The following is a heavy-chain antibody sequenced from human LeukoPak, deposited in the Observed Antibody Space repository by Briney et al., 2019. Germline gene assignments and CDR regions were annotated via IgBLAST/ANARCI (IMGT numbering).Heavy chain of an antibody. CDR3: ARVGITIFGVVIPSYYYYYYMDV. D-gene: IGHD3-3*01. V-gene: IGHV4-59*11. J-gene: IGHJ6*03. Sequence: SETLSLTCTVSGGSISSHYWSWIRQPRGKGLEWVRYIYCSGSTNYNPSVKSRVTISVDTSKNQFSLQLSSVTAADTAVYYCARVGITIFGVVIPSYYYYYYMDVRGKGTTVTVSS. CDR1: GGSISSHY. CDR2: IYCSGST.